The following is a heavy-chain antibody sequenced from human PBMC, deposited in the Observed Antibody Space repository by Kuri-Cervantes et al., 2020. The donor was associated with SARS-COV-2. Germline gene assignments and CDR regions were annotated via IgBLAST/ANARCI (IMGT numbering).Heavy chain of an antibody. D-gene: IGHD1-7*01. CDR2: FDPEDGET. J-gene: IGHJ5*02. CDR1: GYTLTELS. V-gene: IGHV1-24*01. CDR3: ATITGTTWADWIDP. Sequence: ASVKVSCKVSGYTLTELSMHWVRQAPGKGLEWMGGFDPEDGETIYAQKFQGRVTMTEDTSTDTAYMELSSLRSEDTAVYYCATITGTTWADWIDPWGQGTLVTVSS.